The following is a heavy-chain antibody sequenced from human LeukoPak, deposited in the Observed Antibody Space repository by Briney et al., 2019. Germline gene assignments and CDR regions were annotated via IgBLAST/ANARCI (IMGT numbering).Heavy chain of an antibody. V-gene: IGHV4-4*07. CDR3: ARAPAPSWPFDY. J-gene: IGHJ4*02. CDR1: GGSISSYY. Sequence: WETLSLTCTVSGGSISSYYWSWIRQPAGKGLEWMGRIYTSGSTNYNPFLKSRVTMSVDTSKNQFSLKLSSVTAADTAVYYYARAPAPSWPFDYWGQGTLVTVSS. CDR2: IYTSGST.